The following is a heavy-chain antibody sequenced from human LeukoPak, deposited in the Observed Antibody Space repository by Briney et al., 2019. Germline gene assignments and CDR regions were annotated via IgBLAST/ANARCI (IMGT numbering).Heavy chain of an antibody. J-gene: IGHJ4*02. D-gene: IGHD6-13*01. Sequence: SETLSLTCTVSGGSISSYYWSWIRQPPGRGLEWIGYIYYRGSTNYNPSLKSRVTMSVDTSKNQFSLKLSSVTAADTAVYYRARTAAAGIDYWGQGTLVTVSS. CDR3: ARTAAAGIDY. CDR1: GGSISSYY. V-gene: IGHV4-59*12. CDR2: IYYRGST.